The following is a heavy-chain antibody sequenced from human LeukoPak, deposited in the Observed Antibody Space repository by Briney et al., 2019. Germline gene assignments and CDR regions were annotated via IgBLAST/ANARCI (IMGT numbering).Heavy chain of an antibody. Sequence: PSETLSLTCTVSGGSISSYYWSWIRQPPGKGLEWIGYIYYSGSTNYNPSLKSRVTISVDTSKNQFSLKLSSVTAADTAVYYCARHSAHYDFWGGYRYGMDVWGQGTTVTVSS. CDR2: IYYSGST. CDR1: GGSISSYY. D-gene: IGHD3-3*01. CDR3: ARHSAHYDFWGGYRYGMDV. J-gene: IGHJ6*02. V-gene: IGHV4-59*08.